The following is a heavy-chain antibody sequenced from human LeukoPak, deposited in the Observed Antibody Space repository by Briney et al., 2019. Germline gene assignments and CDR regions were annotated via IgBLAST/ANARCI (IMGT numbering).Heavy chain of an antibody. Sequence: GESLRLSCAASEFSFSTYNMNWVRQAPGKGLEWVSSITTSSTYIYYADSVKGRFTISRDNAKNSLYLQMNSLRAEDTAVYYCARDPYSGSYGDYYYYYMDVWGKGTTVTISS. V-gene: IGHV3-21*01. D-gene: IGHD1-26*01. CDR3: ARDPYSGSYGDYYYYYMDV. CDR1: EFSFSTYN. CDR2: ITTSSTYI. J-gene: IGHJ6*03.